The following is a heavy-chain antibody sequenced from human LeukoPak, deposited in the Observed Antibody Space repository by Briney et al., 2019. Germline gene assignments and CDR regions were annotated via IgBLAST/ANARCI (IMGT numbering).Heavy chain of an antibody. CDR3: ARAPYYGSSGYSAFDI. CDR1: GYSISSGYY. D-gene: IGHD3-22*01. J-gene: IGHJ3*02. CDR2: IYYSENT. V-gene: IGHV4-61*03. Sequence: SETLSLTCTVSGYSISSGYYWSWIRQPPGKGLEWIGYIYYSENTNYNPSLKSRVTILVDTSKNHFSLKLSSVTAADTAVYYCARAPYYGSSGYSAFDIWGQGTMVTVSS.